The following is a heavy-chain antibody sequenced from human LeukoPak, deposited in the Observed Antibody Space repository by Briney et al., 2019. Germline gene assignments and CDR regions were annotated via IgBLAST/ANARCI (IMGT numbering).Heavy chain of an antibody. CDR2: IYYSGST. CDR1: GGSISSYY. J-gene: IGHJ4*02. V-gene: IGHV4-59*01. D-gene: IGHD3-10*01. Sequence: SETLSLTCTVSGGSISSYYWSWSRQPPGKRLEWIGNIYYSGSTDYNPSLKTRVTISIDTSKNQFSLKVTSVTAADTAMYYCATGSESWGLLPKFYSEYWGQGTPVTVSS. CDR3: ATGSESWGLLPKFYSEY.